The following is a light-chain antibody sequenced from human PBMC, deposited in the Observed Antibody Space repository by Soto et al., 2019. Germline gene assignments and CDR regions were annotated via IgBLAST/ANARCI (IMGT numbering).Light chain of an antibody. J-gene: IGLJ2*01. CDR3: CSYAGSSTHVV. Sequence: QSVLTQPASVSGSPGQSITISCTGTSSDVGSYHLVSWYQQHPGKAPKLMIYEGSKRPSGVSNRFSGSKSGNTASLTISGLQAEYEADYYCCSYAGSSTHVVFGGGTKLTVL. CDR2: EGS. CDR1: SSDVGSYHL. V-gene: IGLV2-23*01.